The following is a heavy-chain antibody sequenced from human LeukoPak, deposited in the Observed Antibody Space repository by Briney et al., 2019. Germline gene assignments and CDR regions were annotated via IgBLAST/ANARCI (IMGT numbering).Heavy chain of an antibody. Sequence: GGSLRLSCAASGFTFSSYEMSWVRQAPGKGLEWISYISSSGNTIYYADSVKGRFTISRDNAKNSLYLLMNSLRAEDTAVYYCARPYYYDRSGYYNRRPYYFDYWGQGTLVTVSS. J-gene: IGHJ4*02. V-gene: IGHV3-48*03. CDR1: GFTFSSYE. CDR3: ARPYYYDRSGYYNRRPYYFDY. CDR2: ISSSGNTI. D-gene: IGHD3-22*01.